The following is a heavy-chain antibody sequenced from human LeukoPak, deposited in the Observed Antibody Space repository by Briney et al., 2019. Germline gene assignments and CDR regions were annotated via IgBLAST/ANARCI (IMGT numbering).Heavy chain of an antibody. Sequence: GASVKVSCKASGGTFSSYAISWVRQAPGQGLEWMGRIIPIFGTANYAQKFQGRVTITTDESTSTAYMELRSLRSEDTAVYYCARDGGSGTQDYWGQGTLVTVSS. J-gene: IGHJ4*02. V-gene: IGHV1-69*05. CDR3: ARDGGSGTQDY. CDR1: GGTFSSYA. D-gene: IGHD3-10*01. CDR2: IIPIFGTA.